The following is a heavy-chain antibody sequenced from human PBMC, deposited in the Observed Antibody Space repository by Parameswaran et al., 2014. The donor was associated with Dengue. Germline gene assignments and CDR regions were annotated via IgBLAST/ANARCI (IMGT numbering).Heavy chain of an antibody. J-gene: IGHJ3*02. V-gene: IGHV4-59*08. Sequence: RWIRQPPGKGLEWLAYINYSGSANYNPSLQNRGTTSVDTSKNQFSLELDSVTAADTAIYYCARADPRKVGAFDIWGQGTMVTVSS. CDR3: ARADPRKVGAFDI. CDR2: INYSGSA.